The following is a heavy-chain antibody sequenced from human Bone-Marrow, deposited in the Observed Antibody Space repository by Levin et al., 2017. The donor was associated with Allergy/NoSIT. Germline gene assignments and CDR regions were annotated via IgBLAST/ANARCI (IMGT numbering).Heavy chain of an antibody. CDR1: GFTFSSYS. D-gene: IGHD6-19*01. J-gene: IGHJ4*02. CDR3: ARDREGGWYQKYYFDY. CDR2: ISSSSSYI. V-gene: IGHV3-21*01. Sequence: GGSLRLSCAASGFTFSSYSMNWVRQAPGKGLEWVSSISSSSSYIYYADSVKGRFTISRDNAKNSLYLQMNSLRAEDTAVYYCARDREGGWYQKYYFDYWGQGTLVTVSS.